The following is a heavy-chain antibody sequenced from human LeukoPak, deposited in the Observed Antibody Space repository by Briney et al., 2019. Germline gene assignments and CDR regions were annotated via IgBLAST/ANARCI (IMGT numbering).Heavy chain of an antibody. J-gene: IGHJ4*02. CDR1: GFTFSSYS. CDR2: ISSSSSYI. D-gene: IGHD4-17*01. V-gene: IGHV3-21*01. CDR3: ARDHHTYGDFDY. Sequence: GGSLRLSCAASGFTFSSYSMNWVRQAPGKGLEWVSSISSSSSYIYYADSVKGRFTISRDNAKNSLYLQMNSLRAEDTAVYYCARDHHTYGDFDYWGQGTLVTVSS.